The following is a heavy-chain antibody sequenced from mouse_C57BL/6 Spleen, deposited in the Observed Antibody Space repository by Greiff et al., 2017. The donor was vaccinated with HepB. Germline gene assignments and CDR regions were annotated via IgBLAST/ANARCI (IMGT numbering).Heavy chain of an antibody. D-gene: IGHD1-1*01. J-gene: IGHJ1*03. V-gene: IGHV5-4*01. Sequence: EVQLVESGGGLVKPGGSLKLSCAASGFTFSSYAMSWVRQTPEKRLEWVATISDGGSYTYYPDNVKGRFTISRDNAKNNLYLQMSHLKSEDTAMYYCARDFPYYYGSSPRYFDVWGTGTTVTVSS. CDR2: ISDGGSYT. CDR3: ARDFPYYYGSSPRYFDV. CDR1: GFTFSSYA.